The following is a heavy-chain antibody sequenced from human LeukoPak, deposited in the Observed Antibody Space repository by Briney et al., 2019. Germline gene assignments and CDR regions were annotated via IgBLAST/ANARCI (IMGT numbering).Heavy chain of an antibody. J-gene: IGHJ4*02. CDR1: GFTISNYW. CDR2: INQDVSAK. D-gene: IGHD5-12*01. V-gene: IGHV3-7*04. CDR3: ARLGYSAYETYYFDF. Sequence: GGSLRLSCAASGFTISNYWMSWVRQAPGKGLEWVANINQDVSAKYYLDSVKGRFTISRDNAKNSLYLQMNSLRAEDSAVYYCARLGYSAYETYYFDFWGQGTLVTVSS.